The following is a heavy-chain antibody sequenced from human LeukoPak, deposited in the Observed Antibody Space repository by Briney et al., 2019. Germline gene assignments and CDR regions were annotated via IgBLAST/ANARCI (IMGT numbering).Heavy chain of an antibody. D-gene: IGHD6-13*01. J-gene: IGHJ4*02. Sequence: ASVKVSCKASGYTFTSYYMHWVRQAPGQGLEWMGIINPSGGSTSCAQKFQGRGTMSRDTSTSTVYMELSSLRSADTAVYYCARDSIAAAGTGYFDYWGQGTLVTVSS. CDR1: GYTFTSYY. CDR2: INPSGGST. V-gene: IGHV1-46*01. CDR3: ARDSIAAAGTGYFDY.